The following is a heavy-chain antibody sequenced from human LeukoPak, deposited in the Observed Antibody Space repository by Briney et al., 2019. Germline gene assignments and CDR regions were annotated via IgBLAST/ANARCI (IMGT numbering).Heavy chain of an antibody. V-gene: IGHV4-39*07. D-gene: IGHD3-10*01. J-gene: IGHJ6*03. Sequence: SETLSLTCTVSGGSISSSSYYWGWIRQPPGKGLEWIGSIYYSGSTYYNPSLKSRVTISVDTSKNQFSLKLSSVTAADTAVYYCALSGSQNYYYYYYMDVWGKGTTVTISS. CDR1: GGSISSSSYY. CDR2: IYYSGST. CDR3: ALSGSQNYYYYYYMDV.